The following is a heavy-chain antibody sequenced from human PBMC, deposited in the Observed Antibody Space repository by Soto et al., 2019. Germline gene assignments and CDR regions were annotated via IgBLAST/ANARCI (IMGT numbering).Heavy chain of an antibody. CDR3: ARVFDY. J-gene: IGHJ4*02. V-gene: IGHV4-39*01. CDR2: SRYSGST. Sequence: QLQLQESGPGLVKPSETLSLTCAVSGDSFSSSFYYWGWIRQPPGKGLEWIGSSRYSGSTYYNPSLKSRVTISVDTSKNQFSLKLNSVTAADTAVYYCARVFDYWGQGILVTVYS. CDR1: GDSFSSSFYY.